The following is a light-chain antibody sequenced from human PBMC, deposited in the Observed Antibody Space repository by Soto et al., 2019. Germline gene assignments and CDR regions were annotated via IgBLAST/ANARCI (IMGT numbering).Light chain of an antibody. V-gene: IGLV2-14*01. Sequence: QSALAQPASVSGSPGQSITISCTGSNSDVGGYNYVSWYQQFPGKAPKLMIYEVSIWPSGVPNRFSGSKSGNTASLTISGLHADDEADYYCSSYTSSYTWVFGGGTKLTVL. CDR2: EVS. CDR3: SSYTSSYTWV. J-gene: IGLJ3*02. CDR1: NSDVGGYNY.